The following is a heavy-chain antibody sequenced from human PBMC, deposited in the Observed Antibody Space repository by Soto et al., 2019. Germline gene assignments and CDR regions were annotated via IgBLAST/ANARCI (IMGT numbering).Heavy chain of an antibody. CDR2: NYHSGTN. Sequence: ELLPLTCAVSGVTISTYYWSWIRQPPGKGLEWIGYNYHSGTNNYNPSLKSRVTISVDTSKNQFSLRLKSVTAADTAIYYCVREAYIGYGHAIDHWGQGTLVTVSS. V-gene: IGHV4-59*01. J-gene: IGHJ4*02. CDR3: VREAYIGYGHAIDH. CDR1: GVTISTYY. D-gene: IGHD5-12*01.